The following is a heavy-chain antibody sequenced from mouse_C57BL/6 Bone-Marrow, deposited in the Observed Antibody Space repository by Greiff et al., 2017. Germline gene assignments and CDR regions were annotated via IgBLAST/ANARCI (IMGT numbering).Heavy chain of an antibody. CDR1: GSSFTDYN. Sequence: EVHLVESGPKLVKPGASVKISCKASGSSFTDYNLNWVKQSNGKSLEWIGVFNPNYGTTRYNQKFKGKATLTVDQSSTTAYMQLNSLTSEDSAVYYCARNYYGSSLYYWGQGTTLTVSS. V-gene: IGHV1-39*01. CDR2: FNPNYGTT. J-gene: IGHJ2*01. CDR3: ARNYYGSSLYY. D-gene: IGHD1-1*01.